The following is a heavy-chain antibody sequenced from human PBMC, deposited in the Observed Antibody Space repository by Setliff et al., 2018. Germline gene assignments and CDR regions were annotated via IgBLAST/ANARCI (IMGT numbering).Heavy chain of an antibody. V-gene: IGHV3-9*01. D-gene: IGHD4-17*01. Sequence: GGSLRLSCAASGFTFDDYAMHWVRQAPGKGLEWVSGISWNSGSIGYADSVKGRFTISRDNAKNSLYLQMDSLRAEDTAVYYCVRTLFLQYYGGRSGGYFDYWGQGSLVTVSS. CDR2: ISWNSGSI. CDR3: VRTLFLQYYGGRSGGYFDY. J-gene: IGHJ4*02. CDR1: GFTFDDYA.